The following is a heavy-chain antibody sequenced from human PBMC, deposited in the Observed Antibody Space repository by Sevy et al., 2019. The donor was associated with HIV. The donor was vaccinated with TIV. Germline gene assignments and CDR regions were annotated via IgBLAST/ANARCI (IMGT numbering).Heavy chain of an antibody. V-gene: IGHV3-15*01. D-gene: IGHD2-2*01. Sequence: GGSLRLSCAASGFTFSNAWMSWVRQAPGKGLEWVGRIKSKTDGGTTDYAEPLKGRFTISRDDSKNTQYLQMNSLKTEDTAVYYGVSRGSAFDIWGQGTMVTVSS. CDR2: IKSKTDGGTT. CDR3: VSRGSAFDI. CDR1: GFTFSNAW. J-gene: IGHJ3*02.